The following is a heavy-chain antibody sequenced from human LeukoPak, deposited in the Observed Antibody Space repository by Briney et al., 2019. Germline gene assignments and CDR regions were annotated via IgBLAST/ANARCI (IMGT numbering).Heavy chain of an antibody. V-gene: IGHV3-30-3*01. CDR2: MSYDGSNK. D-gene: IGHD6-19*01. CDR3: AREGREWLSVGIDY. CDR1: GFTFSSYA. J-gene: IGHJ4*02. Sequence: GGPLRLSCAASGFTFSSYAMYWVRQAPGKGLEWVALMSYDGSNKYYADSVKGRFTISRDNSKNTLYLQINSLRAEDTAVYYCAREGREWLSVGIDYWGRGTLVTVSS.